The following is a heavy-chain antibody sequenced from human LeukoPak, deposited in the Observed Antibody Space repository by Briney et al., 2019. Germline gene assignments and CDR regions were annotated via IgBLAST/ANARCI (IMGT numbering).Heavy chain of an antibody. V-gene: IGHV4-59*11. D-gene: IGHD1-1*01. J-gene: IGHJ4*02. Sequence: SETLSLTCTVSGVSFSCHFWTWIRQAPGKGLEWIGNIFFSGSTHYNPSLKSRVTMSIDTSKSQFSLKLNSLTAADTAVYYCASDRTGLYYFDQWGQGTLVTVSS. CDR3: ASDRTGLYYFDQ. CDR1: GVSFSCHF. CDR2: IFFSGST.